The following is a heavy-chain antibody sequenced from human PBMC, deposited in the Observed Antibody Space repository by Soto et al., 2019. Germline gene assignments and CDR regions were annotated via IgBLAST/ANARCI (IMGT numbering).Heavy chain of an antibody. D-gene: IGHD3-22*01. CDR1: GFTFSDAW. CDR2: IKSKTDRETA. CDR3: TTVAYSDTIGYYSLDY. J-gene: IGHJ4*02. V-gene: IGHV3-15*01. Sequence: ESGGGLGEPGGSLRLSCAASGFTFSDAWMSWVRQAPGKGLEWVGRIKSKTDRETADYAAPVKGRFSIARDDSKNTVYLQMNTLKNEDTAVYYCTTVAYSDTIGYYSLDYWGRGTLVTVSS.